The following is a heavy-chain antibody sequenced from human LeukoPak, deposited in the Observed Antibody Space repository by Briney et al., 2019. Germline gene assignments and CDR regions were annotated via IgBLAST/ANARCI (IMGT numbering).Heavy chain of an antibody. CDR2: INSDGSNT. CDR1: GFTFSNYW. D-gene: IGHD1-1*01. Sequence: GGSLRLSCAASGFTFSNYWMHWVRQAPGKGLVWVSRINSDGSNTNYADSVKGRFTISRDNAKNTLYLQMNSLRAEDTAVYYCARGGRGTGWNDGDYFDSWGQGTLVTVSS. V-gene: IGHV3-74*01. J-gene: IGHJ4*02. CDR3: ARGGRGTGWNDGDYFDS.